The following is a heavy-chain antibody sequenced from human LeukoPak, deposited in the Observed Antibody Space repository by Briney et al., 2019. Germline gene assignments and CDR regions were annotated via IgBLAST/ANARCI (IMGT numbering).Heavy chain of an antibody. J-gene: IGHJ4*02. CDR2: ISTNGGST. CDR3: ARTYCSSTSCLVDY. Sequence: PGGSPRLSCAASGFTFSSYAMHWVRQAPGKGLEYVSAISTNGGSTYYANSVKGRFTISRDNSKNTLYLQMGSLRAEDMAVYYCARTYCSSTSCLVDYWGQGTLVTVSS. V-gene: IGHV3-64*01. D-gene: IGHD2-2*01. CDR1: GFTFSSYA.